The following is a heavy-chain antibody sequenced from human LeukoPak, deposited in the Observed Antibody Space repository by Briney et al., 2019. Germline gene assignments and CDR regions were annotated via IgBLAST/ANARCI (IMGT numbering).Heavy chain of an antibody. CDR2: ISWNSGSI. CDR1: GFTFDDYA. D-gene: IGHD3-22*01. CDR3: AKDRSSSGYLYYFDY. V-gene: IGHV3-9*01. Sequence: PGRSLRLSCAASGFTFDDYAMHWVRQAPGKGLEWVSGISWNSGSIGYADSVKGRFTISRDNAKNSLYLQMNSLRAEDTALYYCAKDRSSSGYLYYFDYWGQGTLVTVSS. J-gene: IGHJ4*02.